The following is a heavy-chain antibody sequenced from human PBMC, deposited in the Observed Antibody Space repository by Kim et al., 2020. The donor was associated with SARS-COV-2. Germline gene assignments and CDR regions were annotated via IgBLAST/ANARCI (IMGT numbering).Heavy chain of an antibody. Sequence: DGTTTSHVDTVEGQFPISRENSKNPLYLQMNSRRAEGTAVYYCAKESSFDYWGQGTLVTVSS. CDR3: AKESSFDY. CDR2: DGTTT. V-gene: IGHV3-30-3*02. J-gene: IGHJ4*02. D-gene: IGHD6-6*01.